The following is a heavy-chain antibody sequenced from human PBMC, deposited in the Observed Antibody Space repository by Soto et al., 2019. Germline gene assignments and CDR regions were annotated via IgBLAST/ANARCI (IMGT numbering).Heavy chain of an antibody. CDR2: ISGSSSYI. CDR3: ARAINGDYADAFDI. CDR1: GFSFSYYS. D-gene: IGHD4-17*01. J-gene: IGHJ3*02. V-gene: IGHV3-21*01. Sequence: EVQLVESGGGLVKPGESLRLSCAASGFSFSYYSMNWVRQAPGKGLDWVSSISGSSSYIYYGDSLKGRFTTSRDNAKNSLYLQLNSLRAEDTAVYYCARAINGDYADAFDIWGQGTMVTVSS.